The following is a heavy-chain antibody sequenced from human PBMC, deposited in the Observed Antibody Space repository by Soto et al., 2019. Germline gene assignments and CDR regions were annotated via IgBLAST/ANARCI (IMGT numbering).Heavy chain of an antibody. J-gene: IGHJ6*02. D-gene: IGHD3-10*01. CDR3: ARVVRGLGSLYGMDV. CDR2: IYYSGST. CDR1: GGSISSSSYY. V-gene: IGHV4-39*01. Sequence: PSETLSLTCTVSGGSISSSSYYWGWIRQPPGKGLEWIGSIYYSGSTYYNPSLKSRVTISVDTSKNQFSLKLSSVTAADTAVYYCARVVRGLGSLYGMDVWGQGTTVTVSS.